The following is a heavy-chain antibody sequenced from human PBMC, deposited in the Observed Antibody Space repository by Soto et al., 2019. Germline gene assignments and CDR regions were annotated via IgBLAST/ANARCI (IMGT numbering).Heavy chain of an antibody. CDR1: GFTFSSYG. V-gene: IGHV3-30*18. CDR3: AKEQTTEGAFDI. CDR2: ISYDGSNK. J-gene: IGHJ3*02. Sequence: QVQLVESGGGVVQPGRSLRLSCAASGFTFSSYGMHWVRQAPGKGLEWVAVISYDGSNKYYADSVKGRFTISRDNSKNTMYRQMNSLRAEDTAVYYCAKEQTTEGAFDIWGQGTMVTVSS. D-gene: IGHD4-4*01.